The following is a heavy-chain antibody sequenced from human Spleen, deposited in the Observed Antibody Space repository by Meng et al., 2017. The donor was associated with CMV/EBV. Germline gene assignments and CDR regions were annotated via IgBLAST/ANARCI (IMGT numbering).Heavy chain of an antibody. J-gene: IGHJ4*02. CDR2: INSSSSYI. V-gene: IGHV3-21*01. Sequence: EVQLVESGGGLVKPGGSXXLSCAASGFTFSSYSMNWVRQAPGKGLEWVSSINSSSSYIYYADSVKGRFTISRDNAKNSLYLQMNSLRAEDTAVYYCARGSYYGSGSYYVTYWGQGTLVTVSS. CDR1: GFTFSSYS. CDR3: ARGSYYGSGSYYVTY. D-gene: IGHD3-10*01.